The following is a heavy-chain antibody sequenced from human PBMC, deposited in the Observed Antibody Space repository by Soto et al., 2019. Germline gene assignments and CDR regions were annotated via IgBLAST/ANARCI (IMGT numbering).Heavy chain of an antibody. Sequence: QVQLVQSGAEVKKPGASVKVSCKASGYTFTSYYMHWVRQAPGQGLEWMGIINPSGGSTSYAKKFQGRVTMIRDTSTSKVYMELSSLRSEDTAVYYCALGITIFGVASLVYWGQGTLVTVSS. CDR1: GYTFTSYY. J-gene: IGHJ4*02. CDR2: INPSGGST. V-gene: IGHV1-46*01. CDR3: ALGITIFGVASLVY. D-gene: IGHD3-3*01.